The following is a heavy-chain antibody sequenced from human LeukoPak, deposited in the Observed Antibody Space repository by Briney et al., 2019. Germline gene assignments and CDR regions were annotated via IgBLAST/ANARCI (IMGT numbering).Heavy chain of an antibody. J-gene: IGHJ5*02. D-gene: IGHD6-19*01. CDR2: IIPIFGTA. CDR3: ARSRVAGNWFDP. CDR1: GGTFSSYA. Sequence: GSSVKASCKASGGTFSSYAISWVRQAPGQGLEWMGGIIPIFGTANYAQKFQGRVTITADESTSTAYMELSSLRSEDTAVYYCARSRVAGNWFDPWGQGTLVTVSS. V-gene: IGHV1-69*01.